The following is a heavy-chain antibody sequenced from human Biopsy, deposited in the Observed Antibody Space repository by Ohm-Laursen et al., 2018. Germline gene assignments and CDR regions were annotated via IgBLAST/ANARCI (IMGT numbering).Heavy chain of an antibody. J-gene: IGHJ4*02. CDR3: AKWETTLGRSLDS. CDR2: MSPNTGNT. D-gene: IGHD1-26*01. CDR1: GYTFTSHD. V-gene: IGHV1-8*01. Sequence: SVKVSCKASGYTFTSHDINWVRQATGQGLEWMGWMSPNTGNTVYAQRFQDRVTMTSDTSTGTAYMELTSLTSDDTAVYFCAKWETTLGRSLDSWGQGTLVAVSS.